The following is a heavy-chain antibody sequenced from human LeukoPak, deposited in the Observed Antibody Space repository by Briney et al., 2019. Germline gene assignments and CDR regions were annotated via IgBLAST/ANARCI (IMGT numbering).Heavy chain of an antibody. D-gene: IGHD3-22*01. CDR1: GFTFSDHY. Sequence: AGGSLRLSCAASGFTFSDHYMDWVRQAPGKGLEWVGRTRNKANSYTTEYAASVKGIFTISRDDSKNSLYLQMNSLKTEDTAVYYCARIVQYYDSSGTRLRAFDIWGQGTMVTVSS. CDR3: ARIVQYYDSSGTRLRAFDI. CDR2: TRNKANSYTT. V-gene: IGHV3-72*01. J-gene: IGHJ3*02.